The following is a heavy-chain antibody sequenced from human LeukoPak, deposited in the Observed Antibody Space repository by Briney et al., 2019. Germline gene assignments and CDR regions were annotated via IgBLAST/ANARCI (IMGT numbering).Heavy chain of an antibody. V-gene: IGHV1-46*01. D-gene: IGHD6-19*01. CDR2: INPSGGST. CDR3: ATVLSIAVAGSDAFDI. Sequence: ASVKVSCKASGYTFTSYYMHWVRQAPGQGLEWMGIINPSGGSTSYAQKFQGRVTMTRDTSTSTVYMELSSLRSEDTAVYYCATVLSIAVAGSDAFDIWGQGTMVTVSS. J-gene: IGHJ3*02. CDR1: GYTFTSYY.